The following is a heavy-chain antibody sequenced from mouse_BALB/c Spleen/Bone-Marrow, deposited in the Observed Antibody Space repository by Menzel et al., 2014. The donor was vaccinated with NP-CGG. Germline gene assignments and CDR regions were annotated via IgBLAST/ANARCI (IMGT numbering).Heavy chain of an antibody. CDR2: IWRGGST. D-gene: IGHD2-10*02. V-gene: IGHV2-5-1*01. CDR1: GFSLTSYG. Sequence: VQLQQSGPSLVQPSQSLSITCTVSGFSLTSYGVHWVRQSPGKGLEWLGVIWRGGSTDYNAAFMSRLSITKDNSKSQVFFKMNSLQADDTALYYCAKNNKYGNYGGLDAMDYWGQGTSVTVSS. J-gene: IGHJ4*01. CDR3: AKNNKYGNYGGLDAMDY.